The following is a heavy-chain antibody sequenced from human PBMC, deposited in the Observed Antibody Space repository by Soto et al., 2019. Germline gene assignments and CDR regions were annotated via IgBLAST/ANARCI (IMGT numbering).Heavy chain of an antibody. CDR1: GGSISSYY. CDR3: ARDVDADFRTDFDY. D-gene: IGHD4-17*01. V-gene: IGHV4-59*01. CDR2: IYYSGST. J-gene: IGHJ4*02. Sequence: PSETLSLTRTVSGGSISSYYWSWIRQPPGKGLEWIGYIYYSGSTNYNPSLKSRVTISVDTSKNQFSLKLSSVTAADTALYYCARDVDADFRTDFDYWGRGTLVTVSS.